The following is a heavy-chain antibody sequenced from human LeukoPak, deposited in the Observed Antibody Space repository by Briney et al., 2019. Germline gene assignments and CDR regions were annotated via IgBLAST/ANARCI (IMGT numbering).Heavy chain of an antibody. J-gene: IGHJ4*02. CDR1: GVTFSDYY. CDR3: ASDNYGDKFDY. CDR2: ISSSGSTI. Sequence: GGSLRLSCAASGVTFSDYYMSWIRQAPGKGLEWVSYISSSGSTIYYADSVKGRFAISRDNAKNSLYLQMNSLRAEDTAVYYCASDNYGDKFDYWGQGTLVTVSS. D-gene: IGHD4-17*01. V-gene: IGHV3-11*01.